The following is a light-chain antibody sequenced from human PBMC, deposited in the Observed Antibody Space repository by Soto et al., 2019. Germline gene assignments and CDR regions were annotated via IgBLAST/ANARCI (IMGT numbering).Light chain of an antibody. CDR2: SNN. V-gene: IGLV1-44*01. Sequence: QSVLTQPPSASGTPGQRVTVSCSGSSSNIGTNPVNWYQQVPGTAPKLLIYSNNQRPSGVPDRFSGSKSGTSASLAISRLQSEDEADYYCAAWDDSLNGYVLFGGGTKLTVL. CDR1: SSNIGTNP. J-gene: IGLJ2*01. CDR3: AAWDDSLNGYVL.